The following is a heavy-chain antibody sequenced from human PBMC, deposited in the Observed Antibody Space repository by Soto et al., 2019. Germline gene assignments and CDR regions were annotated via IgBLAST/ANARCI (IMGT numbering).Heavy chain of an antibody. CDR1: GFTFSSYS. D-gene: IGHD3-3*01. J-gene: IGHJ4*02. V-gene: IGHV3-21*01. CDR2: ISSTSSYI. Sequence: PGGSLRLSCAASGFTFSSYSMNWVRQAPGKGLGWVSSISSTSSYIYYADSVKGRFTISRDNAKNSLYLQMNSLRAEDTAVYYCARGGTIFFDYWGQGTLVTAPQ. CDR3: ARGGTIFFDY.